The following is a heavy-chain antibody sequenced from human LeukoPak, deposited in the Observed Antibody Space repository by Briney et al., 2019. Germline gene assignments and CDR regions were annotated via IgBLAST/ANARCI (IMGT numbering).Heavy chain of an antibody. D-gene: IGHD4-17*01. CDR3: ASTFGTYGDYVPHGMDV. Sequence: PGGSLRLSCAASGFTFSSYGMHWVRQAPGKGLEWVAVIWYDGSNKYYADSVKGRFTISRDNSKNTLYLQMNSLRAEDTAVYYCASTFGTYGDYVPHGMDVWGQGTTVTVSS. CDR2: IWYDGSNK. J-gene: IGHJ6*02. V-gene: IGHV3-33*01. CDR1: GFTFSSYG.